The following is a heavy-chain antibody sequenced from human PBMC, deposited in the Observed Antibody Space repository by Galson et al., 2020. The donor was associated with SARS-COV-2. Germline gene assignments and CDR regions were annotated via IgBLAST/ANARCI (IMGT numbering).Heavy chain of an antibody. J-gene: IGHJ4*01. D-gene: IGHD3-16*01. V-gene: IGHV3-23*01. CDR1: GFNLRGNA. CDR3: AKDIFRWAHDG. CDR2: AEGGADIE. Sequence: GGSLRLSCTVSGFNLRGNAMSWVRQAPGKGLEWVASAEGGADIERYAQSVEGRFTVYRDNSRNTLYLQMSHLRAEDTARYYCAKDIFRWAHDGWGHGTLVTVSS.